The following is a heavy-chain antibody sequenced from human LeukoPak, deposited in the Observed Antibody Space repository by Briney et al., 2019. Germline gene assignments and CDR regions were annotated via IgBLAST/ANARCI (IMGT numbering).Heavy chain of an antibody. Sequence: GGSLRLSCAASGFTLGDYYMSWVRQGPGKGLEWVSLIYSGGYTYYADSVKGRFTISRDNSKNTLYLQMNSLRGEDTAVYYCARQRYYYDSSGPYFDYWGQGTLVTVSS. CDR1: GFTLGDYY. CDR3: ARQRYYYDSSGPYFDY. D-gene: IGHD3-22*01. CDR2: IYSGGYT. J-gene: IGHJ4*02. V-gene: IGHV3-66*04.